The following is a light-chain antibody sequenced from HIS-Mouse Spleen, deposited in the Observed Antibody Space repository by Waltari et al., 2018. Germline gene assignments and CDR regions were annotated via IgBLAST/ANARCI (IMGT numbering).Light chain of an antibody. Sequence: SYELTQPPPVSVSPVQTARIPCPGDALPKKYAYWYQQKSGQAPVLVIYEDSKRPSGIPERFSGSSSGTMATLTISGAQVEDEADYYCYSTDSSGNHRVFGGGTKLTVL. J-gene: IGLJ2*01. CDR2: EDS. CDR1: ALPKKY. CDR3: YSTDSSGNHRV. V-gene: IGLV3-10*01.